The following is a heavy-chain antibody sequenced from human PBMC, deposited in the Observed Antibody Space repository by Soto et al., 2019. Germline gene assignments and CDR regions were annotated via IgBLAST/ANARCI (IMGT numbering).Heavy chain of an antibody. CDR1: GGTFSSYA. Sequence: QVQLVQSGAEVKKPGSSVKVSCKASGGTFSSYANSWVRQAPGQGLEWMGGIIPISGTANYAQKFQGRVTITADESTSTAYMELSSLRSEDTAVYYCPRSQGSSTSLEIYYYYYYGMDVWGQGTTVTVSS. CDR3: PRSQGSSTSLEIYYYYYYGMDV. D-gene: IGHD2-2*01. CDR2: IIPISGTA. V-gene: IGHV1-69*01. J-gene: IGHJ6*02.